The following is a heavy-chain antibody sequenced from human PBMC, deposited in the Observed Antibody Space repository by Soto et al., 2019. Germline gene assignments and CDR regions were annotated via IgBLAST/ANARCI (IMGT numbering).Heavy chain of an antibody. CDR2: IVPIFGTA. J-gene: IGHJ3*02. Sequence: QVQRVQSGAEVKKPGSSVKVSCKASGGTFSSYTISWVGQAPGQGLEWMGGIVPIFGTANYAQKFQGRVTITAEEATSTAYMELSSLRSEDTAVYYCARGVARRVYYYGGRGEAFDIWGQGTMVTVSS. CDR3: ARGVARRVYYYGGRGEAFDI. CDR1: GGTFSSYT. V-gene: IGHV1-69*01. D-gene: IGHD3-10*01.